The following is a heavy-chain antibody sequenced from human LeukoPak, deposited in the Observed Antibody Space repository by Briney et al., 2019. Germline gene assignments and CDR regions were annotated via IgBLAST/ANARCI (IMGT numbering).Heavy chain of an antibody. J-gene: IGHJ5*01. Sequence: SETLSLTCSVSGGSIRSSTDFWGWVRQPPGKGMQWIASIYQTGSAYYNPSLQSRVTISVDTSKNQFSLNLTSVTAADTAVFFCVRSEYSSGWYDSWAREPWSPSLQ. CDR3: VRSEYSSGWYDS. CDR2: IYQTGSA. CDR1: GGSIRSSTDF. V-gene: IGHV4-39*07. D-gene: IGHD6-19*01.